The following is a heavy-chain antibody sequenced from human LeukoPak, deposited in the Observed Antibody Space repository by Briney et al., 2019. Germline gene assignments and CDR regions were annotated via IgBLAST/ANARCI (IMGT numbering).Heavy chain of an antibody. CDR3: ARHRKYSTDY. J-gene: IGHJ4*02. V-gene: IGHV5-10-1*01. CDR2: IDPSDSYT. D-gene: IGHD6-6*01. CDR1: GSIFTSYW. Sequence: GESLKISCQGSGSIFTSYWISWGRQLPGKGLEWMGRIDPSDSYTNYSPSFQGHVTISADKSISTAYLQWSSLKASDTAMYYCARHRKYSTDYWGQGTLVTVSS.